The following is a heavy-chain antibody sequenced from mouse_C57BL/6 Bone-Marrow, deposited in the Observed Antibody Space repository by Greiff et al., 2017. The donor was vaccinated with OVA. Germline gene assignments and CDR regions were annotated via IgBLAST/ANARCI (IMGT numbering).Heavy chain of an antibody. V-gene: IGHV1-19*01. CDR3: ARGGPYYFDY. Sequence: EVKLVESGPVLVKPGASVKMSCKASGYTFTDYYMNWVKQSHGKSLEWIGVINPYNGGTSYNQKFKGKATLTVDQSSSTAYMELNSLTSEDSAVYYCARGGPYYFDYWGQGTTLTVSS. CDR2: INPYNGGT. J-gene: IGHJ2*01. CDR1: GYTFTDYY.